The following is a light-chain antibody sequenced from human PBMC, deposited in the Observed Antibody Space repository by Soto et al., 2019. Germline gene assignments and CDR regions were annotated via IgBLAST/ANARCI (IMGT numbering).Light chain of an antibody. CDR3: SSYTSSSTLVV. J-gene: IGLJ2*01. V-gene: IGLV2-14*01. Sequence: QAVVTQPASVSGSPGQSITISCTGTSSDVGGYNYVSWYQQHPGKAPKLMIYDVSNRPSGVSNRFSGSKSGNTASLPISGLPAEDEADYYCSSYTSSSTLVVFGGGTKVTVL. CDR1: SSDVGGYNY. CDR2: DVS.